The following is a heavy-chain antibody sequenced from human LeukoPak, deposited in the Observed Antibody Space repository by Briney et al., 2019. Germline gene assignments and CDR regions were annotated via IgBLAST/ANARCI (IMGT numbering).Heavy chain of an antibody. D-gene: IGHD3-9*01. J-gene: IGHJ4*02. CDR3: ACVLRYFDWAPGY. CDR2: IYYSGST. CDR1: GGSISSGGYY. V-gene: IGHV4-31*03. Sequence: PSQTLSLTCTVSGGSISSGGYYWSWIRQHPGKGLEWIGCIYYSGSTYYNPSLKSRVTISVDTSKNQFSLKLSSVTAADTAVYYCACVLRYFDWAPGYWGQGTLVTVSS.